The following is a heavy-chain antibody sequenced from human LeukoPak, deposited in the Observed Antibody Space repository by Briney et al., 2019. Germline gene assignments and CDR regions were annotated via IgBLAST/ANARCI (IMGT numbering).Heavy chain of an antibody. CDR3: AKDRVYYFDSSGYSCDY. D-gene: IGHD3-22*01. CDR1: GFTFNSYA. V-gene: IGHV3-23*01. J-gene: IGHJ4*02. Sequence: TGGSLILSCAASGFTFNSYAMSWVRQAPGKGLEWVSGISGGGGTTYYADSVKGRFTISRDNPKNTLYLQMHSLRAEDTAVYYCAKDRVYYFDSSGYSCDYWGQGSLVTVSS. CDR2: ISGGGGTT.